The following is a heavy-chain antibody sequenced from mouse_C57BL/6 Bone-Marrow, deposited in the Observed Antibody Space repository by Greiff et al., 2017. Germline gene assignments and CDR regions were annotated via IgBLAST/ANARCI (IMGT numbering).Heavy chain of an antibody. J-gene: IGHJ2*01. CDR1: GYTFTSYW. Sequence: QVHVKQPGTELVKPGASVKLSCKASGYTFTSYWMHWVKQRPGQGLEWIGNINPSNGGTNYNEKFKSKATLTVDKSSSTAYMQRSSLTAEDSAVYYCARKGVTRYYFDYWGQGTTLTVSS. CDR2: INPSNGGT. D-gene: IGHD2-3*01. V-gene: IGHV1-53*01. CDR3: ARKGVTRYYFDY.